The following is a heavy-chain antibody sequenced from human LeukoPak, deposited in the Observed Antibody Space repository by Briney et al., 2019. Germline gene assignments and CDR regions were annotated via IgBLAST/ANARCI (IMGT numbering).Heavy chain of an antibody. CDR3: AKQRGSMIVVARFDP. D-gene: IGHD3-22*01. Sequence: PGGSLRLSCAASGCTFSSYAMSWVRQAPGKGLEWVSVISGSGDETYYADSAKGRFTISRDNSKNTLYLQMNSLRAEDTAVYYCAKQRGSMIVVARFDPWGQGTLVTVSS. J-gene: IGHJ5*02. CDR2: ISGSGDET. CDR1: GCTFSSYA. V-gene: IGHV3-23*01.